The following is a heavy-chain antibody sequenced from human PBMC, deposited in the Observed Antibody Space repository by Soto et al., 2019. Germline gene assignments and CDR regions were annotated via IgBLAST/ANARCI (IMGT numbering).Heavy chain of an antibody. CDR1: GYIFTNYY. D-gene: IGHD6-13*01. J-gene: IGHJ4*02. Sequence: QVQLVQSGAEVKKPGASVKVSCKASGYIFTNYYIHWVRQAPGQGLEWMAIINPLPTSGSTNYAQKFQGRVTVTRDTSTSTVYMELSSLTSEDTAICYCARDLTAAAYWGQGTLVTVSS. V-gene: IGHV1-46*01. CDR2: INPLPTSGST. CDR3: ARDLTAAAY.